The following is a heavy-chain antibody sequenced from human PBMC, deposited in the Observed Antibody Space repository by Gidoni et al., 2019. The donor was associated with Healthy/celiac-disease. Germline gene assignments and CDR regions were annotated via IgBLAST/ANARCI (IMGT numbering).Heavy chain of an antibody. D-gene: IGHD5-12*01. Sequence: EVQLVESGGGLVKPGGSLRLSCAASGFTFSNAWMGWVRQAPGKGLGWVGRIKSKTDGGTTDYAEPVKGRFTISRDDSKNTLYLQMNSLKTEDTAVYYCTTGGVATIRDDYWGQGTLVTVSS. J-gene: IGHJ4*02. V-gene: IGHV3-15*01. CDR3: TTGGVATIRDDY. CDR2: IKSKTDGGTT. CDR1: GFTFSNAW.